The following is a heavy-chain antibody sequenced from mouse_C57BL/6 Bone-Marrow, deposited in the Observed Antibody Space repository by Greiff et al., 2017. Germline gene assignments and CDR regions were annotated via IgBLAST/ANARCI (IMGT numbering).Heavy chain of an antibody. V-gene: IGHV5-17*01. CDR1: GFTFSDYG. D-gene: IGHD2-5*01. J-gene: IGHJ3*01. CDR3: ARGYYSNQHPFFAY. Sequence: EVQVVESGGGLVKPGGSLKLSCAASGFTFSDYGMHWVRQAPEKGLEWVAYISSGSSTIYYADTVKGRVTISRDNAKNTLFLQMTSLRSEDTAMYYCARGYYSNQHPFFAYWGQGTLVTVSA. CDR2: ISSGSSTI.